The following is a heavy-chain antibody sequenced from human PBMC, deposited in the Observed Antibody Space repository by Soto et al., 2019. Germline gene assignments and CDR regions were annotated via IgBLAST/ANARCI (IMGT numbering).Heavy chain of an antibody. CDR2: ISWDGGST. CDR3: AKVAKMATIRSYWYFDL. CDR1: GFTFDDYT. V-gene: IGHV3-43*01. J-gene: IGHJ2*01. Sequence: EVQLVESGGVVVQPGGSLRLSCAASGFTFDDYTMHWVRQAPGKGLEWVSLISWDGGSTYYADSVKGRFTISRDNSKNSLYLQMNSLRTEDTALYYCAKVAKMATIRSYWYFDLWGRGTLVTVSS. D-gene: IGHD5-12*01.